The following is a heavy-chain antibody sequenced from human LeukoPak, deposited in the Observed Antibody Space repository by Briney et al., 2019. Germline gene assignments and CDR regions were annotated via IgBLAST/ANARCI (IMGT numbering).Heavy chain of an antibody. CDR3: ARGSRYCSGGSCYYYYGMDV. D-gene: IGHD2-15*01. J-gene: IGHJ6*02. V-gene: IGHV3-53*04. Sequence: GGSLRLSCAASGFTVSSNYMSWVRQAPGKGLEWVSVIYSGGSTYYADSVKDRFTISRHNSKNTLYLQMNSLRAEDTAVYYCARGSRYCSGGSCYYYYGMDVWGQGTTVTVSS. CDR2: IYSGGST. CDR1: GFTVSSNY.